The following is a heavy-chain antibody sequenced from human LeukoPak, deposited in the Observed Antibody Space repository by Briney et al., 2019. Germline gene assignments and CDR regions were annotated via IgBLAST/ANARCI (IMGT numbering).Heavy chain of an antibody. Sequence: GRSLRLSCAASGFTFSSYGMHWVRQAPGKGLEWVAVISYDGSNKYYADSVKGRFTISRGNSKNTLYLQMNSLRAEDTAVYYCAKGGATRYYYYYGMDVWGQGTTVTVSS. CDR2: ISYDGSNK. CDR1: GFTFSSYG. J-gene: IGHJ6*02. D-gene: IGHD1-26*01. V-gene: IGHV3-30*18. CDR3: AKGGATRYYYYYGMDV.